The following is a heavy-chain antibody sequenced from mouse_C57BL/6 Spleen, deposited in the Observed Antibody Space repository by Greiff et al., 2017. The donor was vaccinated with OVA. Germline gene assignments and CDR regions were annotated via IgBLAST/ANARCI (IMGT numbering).Heavy chain of an antibody. CDR3: ARMGSYYSDYSYAMDY. D-gene: IGHD2-5*01. J-gene: IGHJ4*01. CDR1: GYTFPGYG. Sequence: VQLQQSVPELVKPGASVKISCKASGYTFPGYGLTWVSQRPGQGLEWIGELYPGSGSPNYNERFKSKATLTVYTSSSTAYMQLSRLTSEDSAFYYCARMGSYYSDYSYAMDYWGQGTSVTVSS. V-gene: IGHV1-55*01. CDR2: LYPGSGSP.